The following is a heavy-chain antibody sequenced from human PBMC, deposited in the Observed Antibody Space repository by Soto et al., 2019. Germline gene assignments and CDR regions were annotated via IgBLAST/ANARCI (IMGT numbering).Heavy chain of an antibody. CDR2: IYPGDSDT. D-gene: IGHD5-18*01. CDR1: GYSFTSYW. CDR3: ARGVDTAMGTSYYFDY. Sequence: LGESLKISCKGSGYSFTSYWIGWVRQMPGKGLEWMGIIYPGDSDTRYSPSFQGQVTISADKSISTAYLQWSSLKASDTAMYYCARGVDTAMGTSYYFDYWGQGTLVTVSS. J-gene: IGHJ4*02. V-gene: IGHV5-51*01.